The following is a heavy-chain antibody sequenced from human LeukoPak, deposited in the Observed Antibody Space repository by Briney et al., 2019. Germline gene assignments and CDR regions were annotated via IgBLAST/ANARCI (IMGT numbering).Heavy chain of an antibody. CDR2: INPNSGGT. CDR3: ARGIEGDYVSEYFQH. D-gene: IGHD4-17*01. CDR1: GYTFTGYY. V-gene: IGHV1-2*06. J-gene: IGHJ1*01. Sequence: ASVKVSCKASGYTFTGYYMHWVRQAPGQGLGWMGRINPNSGGTNYAQKFQGRVTMTRDTSISTAYMELSRLRSDDTAVYYCARGIEGDYVSEYFQHWGQGTLVTVSS.